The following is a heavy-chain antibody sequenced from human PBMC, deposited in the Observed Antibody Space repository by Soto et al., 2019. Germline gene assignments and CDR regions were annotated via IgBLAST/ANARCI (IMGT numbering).Heavy chain of an antibody. CDR2: IYVSGAT. Sequence: QVQLQESGPGLVKPSETLSLICSVSGASVTTKYWNWIRQPAGKGLEWLGRIYVSGATSYNPSLKSRLTMSVDPSKNQFSLKLKSVTAADTAVYYCARDGGPGGWNPNWFDPWGQGTLVTVSS. D-gene: IGHD6-19*01. CDR1: GASVTTKY. J-gene: IGHJ5*02. CDR3: ARDGGPGGWNPNWFDP. V-gene: IGHV4-4*07.